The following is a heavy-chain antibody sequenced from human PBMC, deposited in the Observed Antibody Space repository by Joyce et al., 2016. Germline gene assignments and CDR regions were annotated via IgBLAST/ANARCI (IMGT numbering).Heavy chain of an antibody. V-gene: IGHV4-39*01. Sequence: QLQLQESGPGLVKPSETLSLTCTVSGGSIRSSGYFWGWIRQPPGKGLEWIGNIYYSGSTSYNPSLKSRVTISVDTSKNQFSLKLGSVTASDTTVYYCVRAYWEYYFDSWGQGTLVTVSS. CDR3: VRAYWEYYFDS. CDR1: GGSIRSSGYF. J-gene: IGHJ4*02. CDR2: IYYSGST. D-gene: IGHD2-8*02.